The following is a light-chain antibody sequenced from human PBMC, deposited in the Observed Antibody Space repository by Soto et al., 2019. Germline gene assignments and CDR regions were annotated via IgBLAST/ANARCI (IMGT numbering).Light chain of an antibody. CDR1: GSNIGAGYA. CDR2: SNS. V-gene: IGLV1-40*01. J-gene: IGLJ2*01. CDR3: QSYDSSLSGSV. Sequence: QSVLTQPPSVSGAPGQRVTISCTGSGSNIGAGYAVHWYQQLPGTAPKLLIYSNSNRPSGVPDRFSGSKSGTSASLAITGLQAEDEADYYCQSYDSSLSGSVFGGGTKLTVL.